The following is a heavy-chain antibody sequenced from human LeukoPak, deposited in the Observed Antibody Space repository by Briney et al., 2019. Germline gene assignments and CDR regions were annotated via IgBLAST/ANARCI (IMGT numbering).Heavy chain of an antibody. J-gene: IGHJ4*02. CDR2: ISSSNNYI. Sequence: GGSLRLSCAASGFTFRSYTMDWVRQAPGKGPEWVSSISSSNNYIYYAESVKGRFTISRDNAKNSLYLQMNSLRAGDAAVYYCARAPTVLVGYCSSSSCQADYWGQGTLVTVSS. D-gene: IGHD2-2*01. CDR3: ARAPTVLVGYCSSSSCQADY. V-gene: IGHV3-21*06. CDR1: GFTFRSYT.